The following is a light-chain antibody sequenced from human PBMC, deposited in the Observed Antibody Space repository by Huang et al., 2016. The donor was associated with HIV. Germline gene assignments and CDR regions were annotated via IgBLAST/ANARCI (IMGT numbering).Light chain of an antibody. Sequence: EIVMTQSPATLSVSPGERATLSCRASQSVSSNLAWYQQKPGQAPRLLISGASSRATCIPARFSGSGSGTEFTLTISSLQSEDFAVYYCQQYNNWPRGTFGQGTKVEIK. CDR1: QSVSSN. J-gene: IGKJ2*01. V-gene: IGKV3-15*01. CDR3: QQYNNWPRGT. CDR2: GAS.